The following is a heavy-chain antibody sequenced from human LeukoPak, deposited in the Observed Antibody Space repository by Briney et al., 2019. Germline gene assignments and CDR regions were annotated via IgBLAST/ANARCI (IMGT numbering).Heavy chain of an antibody. CDR3: ARCTTGRTFGSLREIKRSREIDY. CDR2: ISSNSSNI. D-gene: IGHD1-1*01. Sequence: GGSLRLSCASSGFTFSSYSMNWVRQAPGEGVEWGSSISSNSSNIYYADSVKGRFTISRDNAKNSLYLQMNSLRVEDTAVYYCARCTTGRTFGSLREIKRSREIDYWGQGTLVTVSS. J-gene: IGHJ4*02. V-gene: IGHV3-21*01. CDR1: GFTFSSYS.